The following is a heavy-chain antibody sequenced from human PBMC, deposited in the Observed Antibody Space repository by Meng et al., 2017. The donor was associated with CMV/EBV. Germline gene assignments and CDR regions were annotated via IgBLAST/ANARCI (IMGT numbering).Heavy chain of an antibody. J-gene: IGHJ4*02. CDR1: GSFTGYY. V-gene: IGHV4-34*01. CDR2: INHSGST. Sequence: GSFTGYYWGWIRQSPGRGLEWIGEINHSGSTNYNPSLKSRVTISVDTSKNQFSLKLSSVTAADTAVYYCARSPPGYCSSTSCYRLDYWGQGTLVTVSS. D-gene: IGHD2-2*02. CDR3: ARSPPGYCSSTSCYRLDY.